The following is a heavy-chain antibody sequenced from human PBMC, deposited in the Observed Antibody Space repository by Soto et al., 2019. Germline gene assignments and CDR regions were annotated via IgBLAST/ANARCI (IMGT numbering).Heavy chain of an antibody. CDR3: ATGIAAAGTWFDP. CDR2: ISAYNGNT. Sequence: ASVKVSCKAFGYTFTSYSISWVGQVPGQELEWMGWISAYNGNTNYAQKLQGRVTMTTDTSTSTAYMELRSLRSDDTAVYYCATGIAAAGTWFDPWGQGTLVTVSS. D-gene: IGHD6-13*01. J-gene: IGHJ5*02. V-gene: IGHV1-18*01. CDR1: GYTFTSYS.